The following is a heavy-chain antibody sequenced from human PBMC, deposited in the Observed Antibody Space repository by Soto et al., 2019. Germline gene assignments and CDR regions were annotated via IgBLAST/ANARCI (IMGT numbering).Heavy chain of an antibody. CDR1: GYTFTGYY. V-gene: IGHV1-2*04. J-gene: IGHJ6*02. D-gene: IGHD3-3*01. CDR2: INPNSGGT. Sequence: EASVKVSCKASGYTFTGYYMHWVRQAPGQGLEWMGWINPNSGGTNYAQKFQGWVTMTRDTSISTAYMELSRLRSDDTAVYYCAREHSTIFGGSYYYYYGMDVWGQGTTVTVSS. CDR3: AREHSTIFGGSYYYYYGMDV.